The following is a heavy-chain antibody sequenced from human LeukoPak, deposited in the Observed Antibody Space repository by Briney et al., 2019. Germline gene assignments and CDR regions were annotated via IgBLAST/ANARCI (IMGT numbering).Heavy chain of an antibody. V-gene: IGHV1-3*01. Sequence: KFQGRVTITRDTSASTAYVELSSLRSEDTAVYYCARELQYAAFGSDYWGQGTLVTVSS. CDR3: ARELQYAAFGSDY. D-gene: IGHD4-11*01. J-gene: IGHJ4*02.